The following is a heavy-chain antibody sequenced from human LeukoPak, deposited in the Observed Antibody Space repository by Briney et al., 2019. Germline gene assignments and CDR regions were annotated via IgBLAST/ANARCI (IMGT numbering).Heavy chain of an antibody. V-gene: IGHV3-74*01. CDR2: INNDGSST. CDR1: GLTFSAYW. Sequence: QPRGSLPLSCAASGLTFSAYWMHWVRQVPGKGLEWVSRINNDGSSTTYADSVKGRFTISRDNAKNTLFLQMNSLRVEDAAVYYCVRDLELVYYDSSAYEYWGQGNLVTVSS. CDR3: VRDLELVYYDSSAYEY. D-gene: IGHD3-22*01. J-gene: IGHJ4*02.